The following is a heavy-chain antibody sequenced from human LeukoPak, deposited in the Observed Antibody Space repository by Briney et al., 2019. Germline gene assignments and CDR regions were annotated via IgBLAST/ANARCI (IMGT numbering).Heavy chain of an antibody. D-gene: IGHD3-9*01. CDR3: ARDRDWAFDY. CDR1: GSTFRLYS. J-gene: IGHJ4*02. V-gene: IGHV3-48*02. CDR2: IRSTDGAI. Sequence: PGGSLRLSCAASGSTFRLYSMNWVRQAPGKGLEWLSYIRSTDGAIAYADSAKGRFTISRDDAKNSLYLQMNSLRDEDTAVYYCARDRDWAFDYWGQGTLITVSS.